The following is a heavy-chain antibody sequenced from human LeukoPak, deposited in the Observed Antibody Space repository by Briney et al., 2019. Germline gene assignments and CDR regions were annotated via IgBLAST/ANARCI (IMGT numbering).Heavy chain of an antibody. Sequence: GGSLRLSCAASGFTFSSYAMSWVRQAPRKGLEWVSTVIGSGGNTYYADSVRGRFTISRDNSKNTLYLQINSLGADDTAVYYCARGGLYKFDYWGQGTLVTVSS. CDR3: ARGGLYKFDY. D-gene: IGHD1-14*01. CDR1: GFTFSSYA. V-gene: IGHV3-23*01. CDR2: VIGSGGNT. J-gene: IGHJ4*02.